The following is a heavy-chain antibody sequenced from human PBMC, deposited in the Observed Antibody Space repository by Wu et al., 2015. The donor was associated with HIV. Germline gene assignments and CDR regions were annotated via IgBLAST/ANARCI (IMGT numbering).Heavy chain of an antibody. J-gene: IGHJ1*01. CDR3: ASQLDQSQGWFGEFTQYFQY. CDR2: IILIFGTA. D-gene: IGHD3-10*01. Sequence: QVQLVQSGAEVKKPGSSVKVSCKASGGIFSSYAISWVRQAPGQGLEWMGRIILIFGTANYAQKFQGRVTITADESTSTAYMELSSLRSEDTAVYYCASQLDQSQGWFGEFTQYFQYWGQGTLVTVSS. CDR1: GGIFSSYA. V-gene: IGHV1-69*13.